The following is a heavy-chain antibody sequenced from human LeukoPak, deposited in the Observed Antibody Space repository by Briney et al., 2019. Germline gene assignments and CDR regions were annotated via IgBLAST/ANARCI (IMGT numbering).Heavy chain of an antibody. V-gene: IGHV3-13*01. J-gene: IGHJ6*02. Sequence: PGGSLRLSCAASGFTFSSYDMHWVRQATRKGLEWVSAIGTAGDTYYPGSVKGRFTISRENAKNSLYLQMNSLRAGDSAVYYCARGVGSSGWYWPGYYYYGMDVWGQGTTVTVSS. D-gene: IGHD6-19*01. CDR3: ARGVGSSGWYWPGYYYYGMDV. CDR2: IGTAGDT. CDR1: GFTFSSYD.